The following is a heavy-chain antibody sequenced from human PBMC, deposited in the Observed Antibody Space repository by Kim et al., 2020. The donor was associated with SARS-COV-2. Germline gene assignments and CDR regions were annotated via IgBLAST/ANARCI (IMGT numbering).Heavy chain of an antibody. Sequence: SETLSLTCTVSGGSISSSSYYWGWIRQPPGKGLEWIGSIYYSGSTYYNPSLKSRVTISVDTSKNQFSLKLSSVTAADTAVYYCARHPYQPLKYGMDVWGQGTTVTVSS. V-gene: IGHV4-39*01. D-gene: IGHD2-2*01. CDR2: IYYSGST. CDR3: ARHPYQPLKYGMDV. J-gene: IGHJ6*02. CDR1: GGSISSSSYY.